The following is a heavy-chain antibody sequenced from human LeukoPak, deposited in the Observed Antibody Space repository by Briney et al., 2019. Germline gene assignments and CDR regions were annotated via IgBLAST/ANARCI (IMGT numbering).Heavy chain of an antibody. CDR2: IKQDESEK. D-gene: IGHD2-2*02. J-gene: IGHJ3*02. V-gene: IGHV3-7*01. Sequence: GGSLRLSCAASGFTFSSYWMSWVRQAPGKGLEWVANIKQDESEKYYVDSAKGRFTISRDNAENSLYLQMNSLRAEDTAVYYCARDSAGYCSSTSCYTPSLAFDIWGQGTMVTVSS. CDR3: ARDSAGYCSSTSCYTPSLAFDI. CDR1: GFTFSSYW.